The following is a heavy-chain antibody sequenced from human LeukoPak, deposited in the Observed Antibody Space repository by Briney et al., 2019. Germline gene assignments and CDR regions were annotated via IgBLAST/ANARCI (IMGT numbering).Heavy chain of an antibody. Sequence: SETLSLTCTVSGGSISSGSYYWSWIRQPAGKGLEWIGHIYSSGSTNYNPSLKSRVTILVDTSKKQFSLKLSSVTAADTAVYYCARDLMGHCSGGACSRNKWFDPWGQGTLVTVSS. V-gene: IGHV4-61*09. J-gene: IGHJ5*02. CDR1: GGSISSGSYY. D-gene: IGHD2-15*01. CDR2: IYSSGST. CDR3: ARDLMGHCSGGACSRNKWFDP.